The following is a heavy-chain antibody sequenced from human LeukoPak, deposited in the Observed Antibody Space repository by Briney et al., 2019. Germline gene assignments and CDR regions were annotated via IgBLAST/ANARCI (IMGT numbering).Heavy chain of an antibody. D-gene: IGHD4-17*01. CDR3: ARHLDYGEFDY. V-gene: IGHV4-59*08. CDR1: GXSISSYY. Sequence: SETLSLTCTVSGXSISSYYWSWIRQPPGKGQEWIGYIYYSGSTNYNPSLKSRVTISVDTSKNQFSLKLSSVTAADTAVYYCARHLDYGEFDYWGQGTLVTVSS. J-gene: IGHJ4*02. CDR2: IYYSGST.